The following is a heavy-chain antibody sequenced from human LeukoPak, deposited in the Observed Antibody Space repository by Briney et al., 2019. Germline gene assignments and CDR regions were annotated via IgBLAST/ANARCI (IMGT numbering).Heavy chain of an antibody. D-gene: IGHD3-10*01. Sequence: GGSVRLSCAASGFTVSSNYMSWVRQAPGKGLEWVSVIYSGGSTYYADSVKGRFTISRDNSKNTVYLQMNSLRAEDTAVYYCAREGLTMVRGADVWGKGTTVTVSS. V-gene: IGHV3-53*01. J-gene: IGHJ6*04. CDR2: IYSGGST. CDR3: AREGLTMVRGADV. CDR1: GFTVSSNY.